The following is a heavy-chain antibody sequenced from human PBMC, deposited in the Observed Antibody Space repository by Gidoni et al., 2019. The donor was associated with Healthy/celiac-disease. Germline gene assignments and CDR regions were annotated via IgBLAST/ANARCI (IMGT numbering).Heavy chain of an antibody. J-gene: IGHJ5*02. CDR3: ARGGVWGSYRPNWFDP. D-gene: IGHD3-16*02. CDR2: INHSGST. CDR1: VGSFSGYY. Sequence: QVQLQQWGAVLSKPSETLSLTCAVHVGSFSGYYWSWIRQPPGKGLEWIGEINHSGSTNNNPSLKSRVTKSVDTTKNQLSRKLSSVTAADTAVYYCARGGVWGSYRPNWFDPWGQGTLVTVSS. V-gene: IGHV4-34*01.